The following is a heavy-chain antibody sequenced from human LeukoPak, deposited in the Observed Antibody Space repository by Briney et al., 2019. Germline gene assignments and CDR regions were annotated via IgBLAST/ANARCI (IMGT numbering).Heavy chain of an antibody. CDR1: GYTFTSYG. V-gene: IGHV1-18*01. D-gene: IGHD2-15*01. CDR3: ASGYCSGGSCYGYYYYGMDD. J-gene: IGHJ6*02. Sequence: ASVKVSCKASGYTFTSYGISWVRQAPGQGLEWMGWISAYNGNTNYAQKLQGRVTMTTDTSTSTAYMELRSLRSDDTAVYYCASGYCSGGSCYGYYYYGMDDWGQGTTVTVSS. CDR2: ISAYNGNT.